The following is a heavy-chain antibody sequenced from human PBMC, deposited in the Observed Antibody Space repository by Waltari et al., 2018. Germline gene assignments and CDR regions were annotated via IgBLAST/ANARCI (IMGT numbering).Heavy chain of an antibody. CDR2: IYHSGST. CDR3: ARDPSKRLYGDDSYWYFDL. CDR1: GGSISSGGYY. Sequence: QVQLQESGPGLVKSSQNLSLTCTVSGGSISSGGYYWSWFRQHPGKGLEWIGYIYHSGSTYYNPSLKSRVTISVDRSKNQFSLKLSSVTAADTAVYYCARDPSKRLYGDDSYWYFDLWGRGTLVTVSS. V-gene: IGHV4-31*03. J-gene: IGHJ2*01. D-gene: IGHD4-17*01.